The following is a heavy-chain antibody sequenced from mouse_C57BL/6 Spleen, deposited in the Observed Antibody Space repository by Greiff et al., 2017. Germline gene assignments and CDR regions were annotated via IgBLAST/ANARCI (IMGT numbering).Heavy chain of an antibody. V-gene: IGHV14-3*01. D-gene: IGHD3-1*01. CDR1: GFTINNSY. CDR2: IDPENGNT. J-gene: IGHJ2*01. Sequence: VQLQQSVAELVRPGASVKLSCTASGFTINNSYMHWVKQRPEQGLEWIGWIDPENGNTKYAPKFQGKATITADTSSSTAYLQLSSLTSEDTAIYYCARSLGLRALDYWGQGTTVTVSS. CDR3: ARSLGLRALDY.